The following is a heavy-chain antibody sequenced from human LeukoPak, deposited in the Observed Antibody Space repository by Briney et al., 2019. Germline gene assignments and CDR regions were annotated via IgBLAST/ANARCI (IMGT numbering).Heavy chain of an antibody. CDR3: AKYKVPGYYYGMDV. V-gene: IGHV3-23*01. D-gene: IGHD1-1*01. J-gene: IGHJ6*02. Sequence: GGSLRLSCAASGFTFSSYAMGWVRQAPGKGLEWVSAISGSGGSTYYADSVKGRFTISRDNSKNTLYLQMNSLRAEDTAVYYCAKYKVPGYYYGMDVWGQGTTVTVSS. CDR1: GFTFSSYA. CDR2: ISGSGGST.